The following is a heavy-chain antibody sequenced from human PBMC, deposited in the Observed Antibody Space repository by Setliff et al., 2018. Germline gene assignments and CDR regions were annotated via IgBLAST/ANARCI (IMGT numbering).Heavy chain of an antibody. Sequence: PSETLSLTCSVSGGSISSGVYYWTWIRQPPGKGLEFIGYVFYSGATKYDPSLKSRVTMSVDTSKNQFSLKLRSVTAADTAMYYCAKGGTYRYFDYWGQGTLVTVSS. CDR2: VFYSGAT. V-gene: IGHV4-61*08. J-gene: IGHJ4*02. CDR1: GGSISSGVYY. CDR3: AKGGTYRYFDY.